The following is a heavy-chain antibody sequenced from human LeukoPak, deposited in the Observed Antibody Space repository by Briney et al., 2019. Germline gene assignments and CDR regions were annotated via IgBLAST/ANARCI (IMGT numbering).Heavy chain of an antibody. V-gene: IGHV3-21*01. CDR1: GFTFSDYS. CDR2: ISSSNSYI. CDR3: ARDRGWLQSDTFDI. Sequence: GGSLRLSCAASGFTFSDYSMNWVRQAPGKGLEWVSSISSSNSYIYYADSVKGRFTISRDNAKNSLYLQMNSLRAEDTAIYYCARDRGWLQSDTFDIWGQGTMVTVSS. J-gene: IGHJ3*02. D-gene: IGHD5-24*01.